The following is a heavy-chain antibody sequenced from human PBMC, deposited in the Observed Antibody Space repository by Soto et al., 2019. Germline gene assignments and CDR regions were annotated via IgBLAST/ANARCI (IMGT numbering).Heavy chain of an antibody. CDR2: IDPSDSYT. D-gene: IGHD3-22*01. CDR1: GYSFTSYW. Sequence: DSLKIPCKGSGYSFTSYWISWVRQMPGKGLERMGRIDPSDSYTNYSPSFQGHVTISADKSISTAYLQWSSLNASDTAMYYCARGPDYYDSSGSQEWSDPRGQAALATLS. CDR3: ARGPDYYDSSGSQEWSDP. V-gene: IGHV5-10-1*01. J-gene: IGHJ5*02.